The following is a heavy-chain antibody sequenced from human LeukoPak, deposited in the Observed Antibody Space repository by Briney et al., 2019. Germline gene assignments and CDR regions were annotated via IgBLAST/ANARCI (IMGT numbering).Heavy chain of an antibody. J-gene: IGHJ5*02. CDR2: IYYSGST. D-gene: IGHD6-19*01. Sequence: KPSETLSLTCTVSGVSISSYYWSWIRQPPGKGLEWIGYIYYSGSTNYNPSPKSRVTISVDTSKNQFSLKLSSVTAADTAVYYCARIPSPEIAVAGTIWFDPWGQGTLVTVSS. CDR1: GVSISSYY. V-gene: IGHV4-59*08. CDR3: ARIPSPEIAVAGTIWFDP.